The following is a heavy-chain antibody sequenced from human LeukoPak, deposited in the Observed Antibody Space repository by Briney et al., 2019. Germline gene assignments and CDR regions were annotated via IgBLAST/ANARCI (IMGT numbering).Heavy chain of an antibody. CDR1: GGFVSSGSYY. Sequence: SETLSLTCTVSGGFVSSGSYYWSWIRQPPGKGLEWIGYIYYSGSTNYNPSLKSRVSISVDTSKNQFSLKLSSVTAADTAVYYCARERVTTTSKNFDYWGQGTLVTVSS. J-gene: IGHJ4*02. CDR3: ARERVTTTSKNFDY. V-gene: IGHV4-61*01. D-gene: IGHD1-26*01. CDR2: IYYSGST.